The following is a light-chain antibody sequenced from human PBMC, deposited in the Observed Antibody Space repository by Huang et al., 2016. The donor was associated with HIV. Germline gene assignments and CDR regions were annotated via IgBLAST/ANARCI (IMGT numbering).Light chain of an antibody. Sequence: EIVLTQSPGALSLSPGERATLSCRASQGITGNLAWYQQRPGQPPRLLIYGASTRAQNIPGRFSGSGSGTDFTLTITSLKSEDSAVYYCQQYKTWSSTWTFGQGTRMEIK. J-gene: IGKJ1*01. CDR3: QQYKTWSSTWT. CDR2: GAS. V-gene: IGKV3-15*01. CDR1: QGITGN.